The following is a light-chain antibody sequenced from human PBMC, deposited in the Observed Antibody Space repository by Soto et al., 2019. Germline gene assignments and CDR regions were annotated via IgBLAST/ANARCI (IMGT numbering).Light chain of an antibody. V-gene: IGLV2-8*01. CDR1: SSDVGGHNY. CDR2: EVS. CDR3: SSYAGSNNLL. J-gene: IGLJ2*01. Sequence: QSVLTQPPSASGSPGQSVTISCTGTSSDVGGHNYVSWYQQYPGKVPKLMIYEVSKRPSGVPDRFSGSKSGNTASLTVSGLQAEDEADYYCSSYAGSNNLLFGGGTKLTVL.